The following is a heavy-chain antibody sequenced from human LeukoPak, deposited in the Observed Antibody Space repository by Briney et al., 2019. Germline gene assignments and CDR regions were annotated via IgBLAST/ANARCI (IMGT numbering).Heavy chain of an antibody. D-gene: IGHD3-16*01. Sequence: PSDTLSLTCTVSGGSISSYYWSWIRQPPGKGLEWIGYIYYSGSTNYNPSLKSRVTISVDTSKNQFSLKLTSVTAADTAVYYCARGAGGSYYYWGQGTLVTVSS. CDR1: GGSISSYY. CDR3: ARGAGGSYYY. CDR2: IYYSGST. J-gene: IGHJ4*02. V-gene: IGHV4-59*07.